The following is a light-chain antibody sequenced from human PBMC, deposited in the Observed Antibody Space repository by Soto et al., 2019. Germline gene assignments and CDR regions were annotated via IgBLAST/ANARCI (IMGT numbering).Light chain of an antibody. CDR2: EVN. J-gene: IGLJ1*01. CDR3: SSYTSSATLV. V-gene: IGLV2-14*01. Sequence: QSALTQPASLSGSPGQPITISCTGTSDDVGGYNFVSWYQQHPGKAPKLMISEVNNRPSGVSPRFSGSGSGNTASLTISGLQAEDEADYYCSSYTSSATLVFGTGTKLTVL. CDR1: SDDVGGYNF.